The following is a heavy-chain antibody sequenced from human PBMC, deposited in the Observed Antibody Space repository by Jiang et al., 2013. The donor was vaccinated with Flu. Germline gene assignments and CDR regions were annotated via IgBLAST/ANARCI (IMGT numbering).Heavy chain of an antibody. V-gene: IGHV3-23*01. J-gene: IGHJ6*03. D-gene: IGHD3-9*01. Sequence: SAISGSGGSTYYADSVKGRFTISRDNSKNTLYLQMNSLRAEDTAVYYCAKSYDILTGHPSGNYMDVWGKGTTVTVSS. CDR3: AKSYDILTGHPSGNYMDV. CDR2: ISGSGGST.